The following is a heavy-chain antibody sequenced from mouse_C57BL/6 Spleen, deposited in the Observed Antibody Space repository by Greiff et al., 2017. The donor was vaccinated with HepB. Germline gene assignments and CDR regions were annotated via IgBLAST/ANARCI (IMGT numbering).Heavy chain of an antibody. CDR3: ATVVAPHFDY. CDR1: GYTFTSYW. Sequence: QVQLQQPGAELVMPGASVKLSCKASGYTFTSYWMHWVKQRPGQGLEWIGEIDPSDSYTNYNQKFKGKSTLTVDKSSSTAYMQLSSLTSEDSAVYYCATVVAPHFDYWGQGTTLTVSS. J-gene: IGHJ2*01. D-gene: IGHD1-1*01. V-gene: IGHV1-69*01. CDR2: IDPSDSYT.